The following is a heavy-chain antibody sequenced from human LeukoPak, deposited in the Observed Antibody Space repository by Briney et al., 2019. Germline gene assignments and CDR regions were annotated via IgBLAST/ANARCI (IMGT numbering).Heavy chain of an antibody. CDR3: WRHASSWYGGRFDP. V-gene: IGHV4-59*08. CDR2: IYSSGST. Sequence: SETLSLICGVSGCSINKYYWNWIRQPPGKGLEWIGDIYSSGSTNYNPSLKSRVTITVETSNNHLSLRMSPVTAADTAGYYYWRHASSWYGGRFDPWGQGTVVTVSS. J-gene: IGHJ5*02. D-gene: IGHD6-13*01. CDR1: GCSINKYY.